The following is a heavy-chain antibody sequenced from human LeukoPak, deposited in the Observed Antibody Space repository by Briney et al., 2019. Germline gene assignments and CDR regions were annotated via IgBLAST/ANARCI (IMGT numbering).Heavy chain of an antibody. D-gene: IGHD5-24*01. CDR3: AKGGEMGTIRGYFDY. CDR2: ISYVGSDK. V-gene: IGHV3-30*18. CDR1: GLIFSSYG. J-gene: IGHJ4*02. Sequence: PGGSLRLSCAASGLIFSSYGMHWVRQAPGKGLEWVAVISYVGSDKYYTDSVRGRFTISRDNSKTTLYLQMNSLRTEDTAVYYCAKGGEMGTIRGYFDYLGQGTLVTVSS.